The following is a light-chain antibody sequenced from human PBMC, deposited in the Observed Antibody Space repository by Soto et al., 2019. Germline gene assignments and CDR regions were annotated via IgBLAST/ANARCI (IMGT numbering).Light chain of an antibody. V-gene: IGKV1-12*01. CDR2: AAS. J-gene: IGKJ2*01. CDR3: QQTSSFPHT. CDR1: QGISSW. Sequence: DIQMTQSPSSVSASVGDRITISCRARQGISSWLAWYQQKPGKAPRLLIYAASGLQIGVPPRFSGTGSGTDFTLTISSLQPEDFATYYCQQTSSFPHTFGQGTKLEIK.